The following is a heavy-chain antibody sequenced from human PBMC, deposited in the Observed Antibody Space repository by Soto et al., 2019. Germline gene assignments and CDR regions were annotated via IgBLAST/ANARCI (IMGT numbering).Heavy chain of an antibody. CDR3: ASSQKGYNWNYFDH. V-gene: IGHV4-39*01. CDR2: VFYTGFT. J-gene: IGHJ4*02. D-gene: IGHD1-20*01. CDR1: GGSISGSYYY. Sequence: SETLSLTCAVSGGSISGSYYYWGWLRQSPGRGPEWIGSVFYTGFTSYNPSLESRVSVSADTSRNQLSLKVSAVTAADTAVYYCASSQKGYNWNYFDHWGQGALVTVSS.